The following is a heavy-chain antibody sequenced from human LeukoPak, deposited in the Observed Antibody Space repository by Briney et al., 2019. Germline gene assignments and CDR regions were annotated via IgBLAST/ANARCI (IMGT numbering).Heavy chain of an antibody. CDR1: GFTVSSNY. J-gene: IGHJ6*02. CDR3: ARDRAGYGMDV. V-gene: IGHV3-53*01. D-gene: IGHD3-10*01. Sequence: GGSLRLSCAASGFTVSSNYMSWVRQAPGKGLEWVSVIYSGGSTYYADSVKGRFTISRDNPKNTLYLQMNSLRAEDTAVYYCARDRAGYGMDVWGQGTTVTVSS. CDR2: IYSGGST.